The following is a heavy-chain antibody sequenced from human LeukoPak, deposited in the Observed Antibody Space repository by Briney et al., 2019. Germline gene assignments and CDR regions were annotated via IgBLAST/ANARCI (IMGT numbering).Heavy chain of an antibody. V-gene: IGHV3-49*04. Sequence: GGSLRLSCAASGFTVSSNYMSWVRQAPGKGLEWVGFIRSEIYGGTPEYAASVKGRFTISRDDSKGIAYLQMNSLKTEDTALYYCTRDQTPYYWGQGTLVTVSS. CDR3: TRDQTPYY. CDR2: IRSEIYGGTP. CDR1: GFTVSSNY. J-gene: IGHJ4*02.